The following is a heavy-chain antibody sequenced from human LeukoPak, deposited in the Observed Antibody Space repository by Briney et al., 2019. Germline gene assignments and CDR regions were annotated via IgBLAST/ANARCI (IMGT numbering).Heavy chain of an antibody. CDR2: ISGSGGST. J-gene: IGHJ4*02. Sequence: GGSLRLSCAASGFTFSSYAMSWVRQAPGKGLGWVSAISGSGGSTYYADSVKGRFTISRDNSKNTLYLQMNSLRAEDTAVYYCAKVRSSGWYYFDYWGQGTLATVSS. CDR1: GFTFSSYA. CDR3: AKVRSSGWYYFDY. V-gene: IGHV3-23*01. D-gene: IGHD6-19*01.